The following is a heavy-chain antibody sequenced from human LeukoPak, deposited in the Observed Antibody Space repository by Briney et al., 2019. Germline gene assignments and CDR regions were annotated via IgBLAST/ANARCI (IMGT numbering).Heavy chain of an antibody. J-gene: IGHJ4*02. D-gene: IGHD6-19*01. V-gene: IGHV4-61*02. CDR3: AAGRQWLVYDY. Sequence: SETLSLTCTVSGGSISSGSYYWSWIRQPAGKGLEWIVRIYTSGSTNYNPSLKSRVTISVDTSKNEFSLKMTSVTAGDTAVYYCAAGRQWLVYDYWGQGTLVTVSS. CDR2: IYTSGST. CDR1: GGSISSGSYY.